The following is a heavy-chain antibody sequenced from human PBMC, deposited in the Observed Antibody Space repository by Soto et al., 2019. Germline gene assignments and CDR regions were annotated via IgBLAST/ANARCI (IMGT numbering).Heavy chain of an antibody. CDR2: ISGGGDTT. CDR3: AKGRGGSGSLTPRVDF. CDR1: GFTFNTYA. J-gene: IGHJ4*02. Sequence: EVQLLESGGGLVQPGGSLRLSCAASGFTFNTYAMTWVRQAPGKGLECVSAISGGGDTTSYAESVKGRFTVSRDVSKNTLYLQMSSLSAEDTALYYCAKGRGGSGSLTPRVDFWGQVNLVTVAS. V-gene: IGHV3-23*01. D-gene: IGHD3-10*01.